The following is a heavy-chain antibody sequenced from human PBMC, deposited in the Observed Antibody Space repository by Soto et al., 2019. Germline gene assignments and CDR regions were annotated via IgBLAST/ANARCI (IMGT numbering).Heavy chain of an antibody. CDR3: ARTMTARTDDY. J-gene: IGHJ4*02. CDR1: GFTFSSYW. CDR2: INPDGSEK. D-gene: IGHD3-22*01. Sequence: EVHLVESGGGLVLPGASLRLSCAASGFTFSSYWMSWVRQTPGKGLEWVGNINPDGSEKYYVDSVRGRFTISRDNAANSLYLQMNSLRAEDTAVYYCARTMTARTDDYWGQGTLVTVSS. V-gene: IGHV3-7*03.